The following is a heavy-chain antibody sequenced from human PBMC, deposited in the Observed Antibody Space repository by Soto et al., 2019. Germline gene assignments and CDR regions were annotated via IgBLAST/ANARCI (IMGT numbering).Heavy chain of an antibody. CDR2: ISYDGSNK. D-gene: IGHD2-15*01. Sequence: VQLVESGGGVVQPGRSLRLSCAASGFTFSSYGMHWVRQAPGKGLEWVAVISYDGSNKYYADSVKGRFTISRDNSKNTLYLQMNSLRAQDTAVYYCAKPLGYCSGGSCLTMEYFQHWGQGTLVTVSS. V-gene: IGHV3-30*18. CDR3: AKPLGYCSGGSCLTMEYFQH. CDR1: GFTFSSYG. J-gene: IGHJ1*01.